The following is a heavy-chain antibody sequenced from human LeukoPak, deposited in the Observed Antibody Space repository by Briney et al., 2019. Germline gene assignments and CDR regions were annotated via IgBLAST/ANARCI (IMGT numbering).Heavy chain of an antibody. V-gene: IGHV4-59*01. CDR2: IHYRGST. J-gene: IGHJ4*02. Sequence: SETLSLTCTVSGGSISSYYWSWIRQPPGKGLEWIGYIHYRGSTNYNPSLKSRVTISVDTSKNQFSLKLSSVTAADTAVYYCARGLAAAGTSYFDYWGQGTLVTVSS. CDR1: GGSISSYY. CDR3: ARGLAAAGTSYFDY. D-gene: IGHD6-13*01.